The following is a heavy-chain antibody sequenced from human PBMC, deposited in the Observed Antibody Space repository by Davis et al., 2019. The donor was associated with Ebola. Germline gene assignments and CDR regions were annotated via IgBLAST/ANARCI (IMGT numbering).Heavy chain of an antibody. J-gene: IGHJ4*02. D-gene: IGHD3-3*01. CDR1: GYSFTSYW. CDR3: ARSPSITIFGVVPHFDY. Sequence: GESLKISCKGSGYSFTSYWIGWVRQVPGKGLEWMGIVYPGDSDTRYSPSFQGQVTISADKSITTAYLQWSSLKASDTAIYYCARSPSITIFGVVPHFDYWGQGTLVTVSS. CDR2: VYPGDSDT. V-gene: IGHV5-51*01.